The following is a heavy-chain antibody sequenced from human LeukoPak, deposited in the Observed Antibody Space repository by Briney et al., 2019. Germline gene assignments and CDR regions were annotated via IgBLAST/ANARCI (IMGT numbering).Heavy chain of an antibody. CDR1: GFTFSSYA. CDR2: ISNDGSNK. Sequence: GGSLRLSCAASGFTFSSYAMSWVRQAPGKGLEWVAVISNDGSNKDYADSVKGRFTISRDNSKNTLYLQMNSLRADDTAVYYCAKPLHYYHSNAAWYFDLWGRGTLVTVSS. D-gene: IGHD3-22*01. J-gene: IGHJ2*01. CDR3: AKPLHYYHSNAAWYFDL. V-gene: IGHV3-30*18.